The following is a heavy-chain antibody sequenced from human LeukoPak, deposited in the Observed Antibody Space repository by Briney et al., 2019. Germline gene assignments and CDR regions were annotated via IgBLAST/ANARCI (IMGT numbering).Heavy chain of an antibody. J-gene: IGHJ4*02. CDR2: INHRGST. CDR1: GGSFSGYY. CDR3: ARVSTSSWYTFDY. D-gene: IGHD6-13*01. V-gene: IGHV4-34*01. Sequence: WDSLSLTCAVYGGSFSGYYWTWIRQPPGKGLEWIGEINHRGSTNYNPSLKSRVTISTDPSKKQCSLNLSSVTAADTAVYYCARVSTSSWYTFDYWGQGTLVSVSS.